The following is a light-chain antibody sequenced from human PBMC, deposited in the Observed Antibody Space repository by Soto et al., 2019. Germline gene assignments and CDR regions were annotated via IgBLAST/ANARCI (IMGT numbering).Light chain of an antibody. Sequence: EIVMTQSPATLSVSPGERTTLSCRASQSVGNNLAWYQQKPGQAPRLLIYGAYTRATGIPARFSGSGSGTDLTLTISSLQSEDFAVYYCQHYNYWPPKTFGQGTKVDIK. J-gene: IGKJ1*01. CDR3: QHYNYWPPKT. CDR1: QSVGNN. V-gene: IGKV3-15*01. CDR2: GAY.